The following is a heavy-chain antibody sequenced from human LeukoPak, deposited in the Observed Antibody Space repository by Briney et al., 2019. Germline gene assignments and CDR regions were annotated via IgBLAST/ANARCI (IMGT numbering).Heavy chain of an antibody. CDR3: ARVPIRGVINYYFDY. D-gene: IGHD3-10*01. CDR2: INPNSGGT. Sequence: MXWVRQAPGQGLEWMGWINPNSGGTNYAQKFQGRVTMTRHTSISTAYMDLSRLRSDDTAVYYCARVPIRGVINYYFDYWGQGTLVTVSS. V-gene: IGHV1-2*02. J-gene: IGHJ4*02.